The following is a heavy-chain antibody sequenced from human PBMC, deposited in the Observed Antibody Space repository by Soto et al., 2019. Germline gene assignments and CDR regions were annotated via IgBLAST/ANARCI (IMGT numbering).Heavy chain of an antibody. CDR3: ARDFAGGSNAAVDF. CDR2: INAGNGHP. V-gene: IGHV1-3*01. CDR1: GYTFPRYA. Sequence: QVQLVQSGAELKKPGASVKVSCTASGYTFPRYALHWVRQAPGQRLEWMGWINAGNGHPTYSREFRDSLTITTATSARAACMALRRLKSADTAVFYCARDFAGGSNAAVDFWGQGTMVTVS. D-gene: IGHD5-12*01. J-gene: IGHJ3*01.